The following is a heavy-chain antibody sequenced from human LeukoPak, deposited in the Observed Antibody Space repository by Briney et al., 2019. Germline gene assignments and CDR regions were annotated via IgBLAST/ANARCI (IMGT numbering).Heavy chain of an antibody. J-gene: IGHJ5*02. Sequence: GGSLRLSCAASGFTFSSYAMSWVRQAPGKGLEWVAVISYDGSNKYYADSVKGRFTISRDNSENTLYLQMNSLRAEDTAVYYCAKDACSRTSCYPNWFDPWGKGTLVTVSS. CDR2: ISYDGSNK. CDR3: AKDACSRTSCYPNWFDP. D-gene: IGHD2-2*01. CDR1: GFTFSSYA. V-gene: IGHV3-30*18.